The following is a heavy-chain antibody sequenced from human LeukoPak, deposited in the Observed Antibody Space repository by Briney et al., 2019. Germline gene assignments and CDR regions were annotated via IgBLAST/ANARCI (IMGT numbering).Heavy chain of an antibody. V-gene: IGHV4-59*01. Sequence: SETLSLTCTVSGGSIGSYYWSWIRQPPGKGLEWIGYIYYSGSTNYSPSLKSRVTISVDTSKNQFSLKLSSVTAADTAVYYCARARSDILTGYPDLFDYWGQGTLVTVSS. CDR3: ARARSDILTGYPDLFDY. J-gene: IGHJ4*02. CDR2: IYYSGST. CDR1: GGSIGSYY. D-gene: IGHD3-9*01.